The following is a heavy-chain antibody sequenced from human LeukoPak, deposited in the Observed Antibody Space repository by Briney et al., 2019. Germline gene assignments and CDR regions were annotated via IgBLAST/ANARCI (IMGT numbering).Heavy chain of an antibody. V-gene: IGHV4-59*01. CDR2: VSNIETT. CDR1: GDSISSYY. D-gene: IGHD4-17*01. J-gene: IGHJ5*02. CDR3: ARGKSAYGDYRNWFDP. Sequence: SETLSLTCTVSGDSISSYYWSWLRQPPGKRLEWIGYVSNIETTNYNPSLKSRVTISVDTSKNQFSLRLNSVTAADTAVYYCARGKSAYGDYRNWFDPWGQGTLVTVSS.